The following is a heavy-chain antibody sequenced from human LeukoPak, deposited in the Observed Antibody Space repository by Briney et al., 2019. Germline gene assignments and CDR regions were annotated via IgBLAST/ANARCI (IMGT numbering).Heavy chain of an antibody. CDR2: ISYDGSNK. CDR3: ARAPAIPDY. D-gene: IGHD6-25*01. Sequence: GGSLRLSCAASGFTFSSYGMHWVRQAPGKGLEWVAVISYDGSNKYYADSVKGRFTISRDNSKDTLYLQMNSLRAEDTAVYYCARAPAIPDYWGQGTLVTVSS. J-gene: IGHJ4*02. V-gene: IGHV3-30*03. CDR1: GFTFSSYG.